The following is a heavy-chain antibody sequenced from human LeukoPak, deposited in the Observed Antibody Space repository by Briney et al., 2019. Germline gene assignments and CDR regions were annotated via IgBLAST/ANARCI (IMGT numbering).Heavy chain of an antibody. CDR3: TREGYSSSWYESFDY. J-gene: IGHJ4*02. CDR1: GFTFGDYA. CDR2: IRSKAYGGTT. V-gene: IGHV3-49*04. D-gene: IGHD6-13*01. Sequence: GGSLRLSCTASGFTFGDYAMSWVRQAPGEGLEWVGFIRSKAYGGTTEYAASVKDRFTISRDDSKSIAYLQMNSLKTEDTAVYYCTREGYSSSWYESFDYWGQGTLVTVSS.